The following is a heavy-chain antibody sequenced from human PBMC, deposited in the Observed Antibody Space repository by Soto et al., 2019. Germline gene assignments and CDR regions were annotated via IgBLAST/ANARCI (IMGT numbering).Heavy chain of an antibody. D-gene: IGHD3-22*01. J-gene: IGHJ6*02. Sequence: SETLSLTCTVSGGSISSNNYFWGWIRQPPGKGLEWIGNIYYSGSTYYNPSLKSRVTISVDTSKNQFSLKLSSVTAADTAVYYCARGRLVYSDDGGMDVWGQGATVTVSS. CDR1: GGSISSNNYF. CDR2: IYYSGST. V-gene: IGHV4-39*02. CDR3: ARGRLVYSDDGGMDV.